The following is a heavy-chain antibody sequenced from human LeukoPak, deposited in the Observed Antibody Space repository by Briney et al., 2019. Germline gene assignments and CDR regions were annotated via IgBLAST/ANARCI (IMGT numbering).Heavy chain of an antibody. CDR2: INHSGST. CDR1: GGSFSGYY. CDR3: ARGVPDSSWYPYYYYYYDMDV. J-gene: IGHJ6*02. V-gene: IGHV4-34*01. D-gene: IGHD6-13*01. Sequence: SETLSLTCAVYGGSFSGYYWSWIRQPPGKGLEWIGEINHSGSTNYNPSLKSRVTISVDTSKNQFSLKLSSVTAADTAVYYCARGVPDSSWYPYYYYYYDMDVWGQGTTVTVSS.